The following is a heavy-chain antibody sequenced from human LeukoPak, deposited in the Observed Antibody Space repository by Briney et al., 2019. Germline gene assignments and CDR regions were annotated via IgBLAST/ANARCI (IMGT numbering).Heavy chain of an antibody. V-gene: IGHV4-31*03. CDR1: GGSIGSGGYY. Sequence: SQTLSLTCTVSGGSIGSGGYYWSWIRQHPGKGLEWIGYIYYSGSTYYNPSLKSRVTISVDTSKNQFSLKLSSVTAADTAVYYCARRYDSSGAGFDYWGQGTLVTVSS. J-gene: IGHJ4*02. CDR2: IYYSGST. CDR3: ARRYDSSGAGFDY. D-gene: IGHD3-22*01.